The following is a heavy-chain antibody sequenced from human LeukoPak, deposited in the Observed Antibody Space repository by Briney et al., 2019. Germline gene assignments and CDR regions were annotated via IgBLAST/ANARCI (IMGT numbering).Heavy chain of an antibody. CDR2: IYYSGST. CDR1: GGSISSSSYS. V-gene: IGHV4-39*01. Sequence: SATLSLTCTVSGGSISSSSYSWGWIRQPPWKGLEWIGSIYYSGSTYYNPSLKSRVTISVDTSKDQFSLKLSSVTAADTAVYYCARSSANYYDSSGYYYVPPYYFDYWGQGTLVTVSS. D-gene: IGHD3-22*01. CDR3: ARSSANYYDSSGYYYVPPYYFDY. J-gene: IGHJ4*02.